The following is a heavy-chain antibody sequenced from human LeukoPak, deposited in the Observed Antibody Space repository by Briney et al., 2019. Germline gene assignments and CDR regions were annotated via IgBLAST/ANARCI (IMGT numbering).Heavy chain of an antibody. D-gene: IGHD2-2*01. CDR3: ARENNSPGYYYGMDV. CDR2: IKQDGSEK. CDR1: GFPFSSYG. J-gene: IGHJ6*02. Sequence: GGSLRLSCAASGFPFSSYGMHWVRQAPGKGLEWVANIKQDGSEKYYVDSVKGRFTISRDNAKNSLYLQMNSLRAEDTAVYYCARENNSPGYYYGMDVWGQGTTVTVSS. V-gene: IGHV3-7*01.